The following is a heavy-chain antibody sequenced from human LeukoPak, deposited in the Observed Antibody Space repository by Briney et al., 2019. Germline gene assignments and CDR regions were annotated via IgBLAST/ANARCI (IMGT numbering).Heavy chain of an antibody. CDR3: ARVDCGGDCCFDY. J-gene: IGHJ4*02. Sequence: PSETLSLTCTVSGGSISSYYGSWIRQPPGKGLEWIGYIYYSGSTNYNPSLKSRVTISVDTSKNQFSLKLSSVTAADTAVYYCARVDCGGDCCFDYWGPGTLVTVSS. CDR2: IYYSGST. V-gene: IGHV4-59*01. D-gene: IGHD2-21*02. CDR1: GGSISSYY.